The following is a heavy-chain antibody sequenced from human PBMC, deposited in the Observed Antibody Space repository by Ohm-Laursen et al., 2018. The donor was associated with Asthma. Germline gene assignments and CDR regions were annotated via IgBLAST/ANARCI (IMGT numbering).Heavy chain of an antibody. CDR2: ISWNSGSI. V-gene: IGHV3-9*01. CDR1: GFTFDDYA. J-gene: IGHJ6*02. Sequence: SLRLSCTASGFTFDDYAMHWVRQAPGKGLEWVSGISWNSGSIGYADSVKGRFTISRDNAKNSLYLQMNSLRAEDTALYYCAKEDGGENVDYYYYGMDVWGQGTTVTVSS. D-gene: IGHD3-10*01. CDR3: AKEDGGENVDYYYYGMDV.